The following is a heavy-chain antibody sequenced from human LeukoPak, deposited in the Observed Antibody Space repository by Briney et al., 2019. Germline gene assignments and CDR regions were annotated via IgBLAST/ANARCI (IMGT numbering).Heavy chain of an antibody. CDR2: ISSSSSYI. Sequence: GGSLRLSCAASGFTFSSYSMNWVRQAPGKGLEWVSSISSSSSYIYHADSVKGRFTISRDNAKNSLYLQMNSLRAEDTAVYYCARDEAGDYCGQGTLVTVSS. CDR1: GFTFSSYS. J-gene: IGHJ4*02. V-gene: IGHV3-21*01. CDR3: ARDEAGDY.